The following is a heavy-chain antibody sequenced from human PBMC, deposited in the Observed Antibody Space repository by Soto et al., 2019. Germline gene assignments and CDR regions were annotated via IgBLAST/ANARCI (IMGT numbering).Heavy chain of an antibody. Sequence: QVQLIQSGPEMMQPGASVRVSCKASGYTALSYAFHWVRQAPGQGPEWLGWSNDGVDGTIYSQRFQGRVRVTRDTTANTVYVEVNSLTSEDTAVYYCAREVQGVTYFDYWGQGTLVTVSS. J-gene: IGHJ4*02. D-gene: IGHD3-10*01. V-gene: IGHV1-3*01. CDR1: GYTALSYA. CDR2: SNDGVDGT. CDR3: AREVQGVTYFDY.